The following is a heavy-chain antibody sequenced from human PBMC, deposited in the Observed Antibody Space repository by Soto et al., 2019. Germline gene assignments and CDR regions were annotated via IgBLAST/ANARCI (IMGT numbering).Heavy chain of an antibody. CDR2: TSYTGNP. J-gene: IGHJ5*02. V-gene: IGHV4-59*01. Sequence: SETLSPTCIVAAGSITSYHWSWIRHFPRSGLEWVAYTSYTGNPNYNPSLKSRVTISLDTSKIQLSLKLTSMTAADTSVYYCARDMHVGFTHYFDPWGQGTLVTVSS. CDR3: ARDMHVGFTHYFDP. D-gene: IGHD1-26*01. CDR1: AGSITSYH.